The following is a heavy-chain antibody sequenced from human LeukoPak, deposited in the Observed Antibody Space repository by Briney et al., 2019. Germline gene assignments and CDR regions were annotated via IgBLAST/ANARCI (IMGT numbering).Heavy chain of an antibody. CDR3: ARDSPLTMIVDVGYYYMDV. J-gene: IGHJ6*03. Sequence: SVKVSCKASRGTFSSYAISWVRQAPGQGLEWMGRIIPIFGTANYAQKFQGRVTITTDESTSTAYMELSSLRSEHTAVYYCARDSPLTMIVDVGYYYMDVWGKGTTVTVS. D-gene: IGHD3-22*01. CDR2: IIPIFGTA. CDR1: RGTFSSYA. V-gene: IGHV1-69*05.